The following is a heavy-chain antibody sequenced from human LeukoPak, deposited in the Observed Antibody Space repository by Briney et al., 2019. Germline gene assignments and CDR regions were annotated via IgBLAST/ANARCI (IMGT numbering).Heavy chain of an antibody. J-gene: IGHJ5*02. Sequence: PSETLSLTCTVSGGSISSSSYYWGWIRQPPGKGLEWIGSIYYSGSTYYNPSLKSRVTISEDTSNNQFSLKVNSVTAADTAVYYCAGSDFLEWPYSFDPWGQGTLVTVSS. CDR1: GGSISSSSYY. CDR2: IYYSGST. V-gene: IGHV4-39*01. D-gene: IGHD3-3*01. CDR3: AGSDFLEWPYSFDP.